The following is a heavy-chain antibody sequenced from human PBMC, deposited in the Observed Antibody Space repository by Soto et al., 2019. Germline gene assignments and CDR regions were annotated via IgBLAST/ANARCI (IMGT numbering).Heavy chain of an antibody. CDR3: ARDLLGATPNWFDP. J-gene: IGHJ5*02. CDR1: GFTFSSYS. D-gene: IGHD1-26*01. Sequence: GGSLRLSCAASGFTFSSYSMNWVRQAPGKGLEWVSSISSSSSYIYYADSVKGRFTISRDNAKNSLYLQMNSLRAEDTAVYYCARDLLGATPNWFDPWGQGTLVTVSS. CDR2: ISSSSSYI. V-gene: IGHV3-21*01.